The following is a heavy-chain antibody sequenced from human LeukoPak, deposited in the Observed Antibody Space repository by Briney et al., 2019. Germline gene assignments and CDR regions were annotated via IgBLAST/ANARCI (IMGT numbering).Heavy chain of an antibody. V-gene: IGHV1-69*13. D-gene: IGHD3-3*01. Sequence: ASVKASCKASGGTFSSYAISWVRQAPGQGLEWMGGISPIFGTANYAQKFQGRVTITADESTSTAYMELSSLRSEDTAVYYCARGGRGVVIDGYYYMDVWGKGTTVTVSS. CDR3: ARGGRGVVIDGYYYMDV. CDR2: ISPIFGTA. CDR1: GGTFSSYA. J-gene: IGHJ6*03.